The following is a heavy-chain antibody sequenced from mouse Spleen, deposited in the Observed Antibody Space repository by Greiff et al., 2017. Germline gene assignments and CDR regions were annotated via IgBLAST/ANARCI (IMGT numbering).Heavy chain of an antibody. D-gene: IGHD2-14*01. V-gene: IGHV2-4-1*01. CDR2: IWSDGST. CDR3: ARKRGYDERSWFAY. Sequence: VQLQQSGPGLVAPSQSLSITCTVSGFSLTNYAVHWVRQSPGKGLEWLGVIWSDGSTDYNAAFISRLSISKDNSKSQVFFKMNSLQADDTAIYYCARKRGYDERSWFAYWGQGTLVTVSA. CDR1: GFSLTNYA. J-gene: IGHJ3*01.